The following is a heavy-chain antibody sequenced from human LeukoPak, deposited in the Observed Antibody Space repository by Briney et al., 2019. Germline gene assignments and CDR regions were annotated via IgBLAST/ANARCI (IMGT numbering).Heavy chain of an antibody. CDR1: GYTFTSYY. V-gene: IGHV1-46*01. CDR3: ARGASGSYGGGFDP. J-gene: IGHJ5*02. Sequence: ASVKVSCKASGYTFTSYYIHWVRQAPGQGLEWMGIINPSGGITRYAQKFQDRVTMSGDTSTSTVYMELSSLRSDDTAVYYCARGASGSYGGGFDPWGQGTLVTVSS. CDR2: INPSGGIT. D-gene: IGHD1-26*01.